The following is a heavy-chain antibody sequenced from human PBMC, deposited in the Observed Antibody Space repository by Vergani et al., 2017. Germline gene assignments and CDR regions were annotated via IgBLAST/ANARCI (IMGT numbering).Heavy chain of an antibody. V-gene: IGHV4-38-2*02. J-gene: IGHJ4*02. D-gene: IGHD3-9*01. CDR2: ISHSGYT. Sequence: QVQLQESGPGLLKPSETLSLTCTVSGYSISSGYYWGWIRQPPGKGLEWIGSISHSGYTFYSPSLKSRVSMSVDTSKNQFSLEVTSVTAADTAIYFCARTESFILRYFHWALWGQGTLVTVSS. CDR1: GYSISSGYY. CDR3: ARTESFILRYFHWAL.